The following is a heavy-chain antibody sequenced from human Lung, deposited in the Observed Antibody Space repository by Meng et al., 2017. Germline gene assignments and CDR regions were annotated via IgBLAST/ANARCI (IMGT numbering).Heavy chain of an antibody. D-gene: IGHD6-19*01. J-gene: IGHJ4*02. CDR3: ARPPYSSGWPNFDS. Sequence: QVHLGQAGAEVREPGASVKVSCKASGYPFTNYGISWVRQAPGQGLEWMGWISVYNVNTNYAQKFQGRVTMTTDTSTSTTYMELRSLRSDDTGVYYCARPPYSSGWPNFDSWGQGTLVTVSS. CDR2: ISVYNVNT. V-gene: IGHV1-18*01. CDR1: GYPFTNYG.